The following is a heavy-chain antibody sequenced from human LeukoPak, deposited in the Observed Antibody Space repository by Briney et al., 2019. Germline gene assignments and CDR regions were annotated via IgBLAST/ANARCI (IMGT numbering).Heavy chain of an antibody. V-gene: IGHV4-59*01. D-gene: IGHD2-2*02. J-gene: IGHJ5*02. CDR1: GGSISSYY. CDR2: IYYSGST. CDR3: ARSIVVVPAAIPRFDP. Sequence: SETLSLTCTVSGGSISSYYWSWIRQPPGKGLEWIGYIYYSGSTNYNPSLKSRVTISVDTSKNQFSLKLSSVTAADTAVYYCARSIVVVPAAIPRFDPWGQGTLVTVSS.